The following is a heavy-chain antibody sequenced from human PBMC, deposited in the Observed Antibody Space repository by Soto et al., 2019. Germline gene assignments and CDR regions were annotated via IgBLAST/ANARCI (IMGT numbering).Heavy chain of an antibody. CDR2: ISGSGGST. V-gene: IGHV3-23*01. J-gene: IGHJ4*02. CDR1: GFTFSSYA. D-gene: IGHD4-17*01. CDR3: AXXXXXXXVTTLVDY. Sequence: EVQLLESGGGLVQPGGSLRLSCAASGFTFSSYAMSWVRQAPGKGLEWVSAISGSGGSTYYADSVKGRFTISRDNSKNTLYLQMNSLRAEDTAVYYCAXXXXXXXVTTLVDYWGQGTLVTVSS.